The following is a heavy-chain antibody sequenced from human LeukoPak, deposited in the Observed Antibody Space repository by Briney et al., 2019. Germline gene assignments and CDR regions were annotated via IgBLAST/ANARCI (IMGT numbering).Heavy chain of an antibody. CDR2: IKQDASEK. J-gene: IGHJ4*02. D-gene: IGHD2-15*01. V-gene: IGHV3-7*01. Sequence: GGSLRLSCAASGFTFSSYWMSWVRQAPGKGLEWVANIKQDASEKYYVDSVKGRFTISRDNAKNSLYLQMNSLRAEDTAVYYCARDYRGYRAPYYFDYWGRGTLVTVSS. CDR3: ARDYRGYRAPYYFDY. CDR1: GFTFSSYW.